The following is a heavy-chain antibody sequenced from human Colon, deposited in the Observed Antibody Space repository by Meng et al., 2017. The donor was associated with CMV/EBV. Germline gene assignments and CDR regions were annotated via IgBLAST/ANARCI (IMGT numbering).Heavy chain of an antibody. CDR2: INSDGSNP. D-gene: IGHD6-13*01. Sequence: GESLKISCAASGFTFSSSWMYWVRQAPGKGLVWVSRINSDGSNPTYADSVKGRFTISRDNAKNTLYLQMSSLRAEDTAVYYCAREPGYSSSWSPDYWGQGTLVTVSS. CDR3: AREPGYSSSWSPDY. J-gene: IGHJ4*02. V-gene: IGHV3-74*01. CDR1: GFTFSSSW.